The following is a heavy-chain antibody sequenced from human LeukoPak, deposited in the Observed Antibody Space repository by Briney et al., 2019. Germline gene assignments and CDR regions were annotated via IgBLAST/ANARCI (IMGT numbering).Heavy chain of an antibody. CDR3: ARVSHSGSYFRGPDY. V-gene: IGHV1-46*01. Sequence: GASVKVSCKASGYTFTGYYMHWVRQAPGQGLEWMGIINPSGGSTSYAQKFQGRVTMTRDMSTSTVYMELSSLRSEDTAVYYCARVSHSGSYFRGPDYWGQGTLVTVSS. D-gene: IGHD1-26*01. CDR1: GYTFTGYY. J-gene: IGHJ4*02. CDR2: INPSGGST.